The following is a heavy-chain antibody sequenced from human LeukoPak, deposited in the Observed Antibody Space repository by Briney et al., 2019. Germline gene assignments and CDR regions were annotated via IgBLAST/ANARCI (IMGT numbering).Heavy chain of an antibody. CDR2: IIPIFGTA. D-gene: IGHD2-2*01. Sequence: GASVKVSCKASGGTFSSYAISWVRQAPGQGLEWMGGIIPIFGTANYAQKFQGRVTITADESTSTAYMVLSSLRSEDTAVYYCAAVVPAVMGYFDYWGQGTLVTVSS. J-gene: IGHJ4*02. CDR1: GGTFSSYA. V-gene: IGHV1-69*13. CDR3: AAVVPAVMGYFDY.